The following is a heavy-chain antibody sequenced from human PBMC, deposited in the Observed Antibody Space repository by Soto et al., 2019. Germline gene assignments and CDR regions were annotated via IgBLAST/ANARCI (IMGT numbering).Heavy chain of an antibody. CDR2: IYYSGST. CDR3: ARMRKSPYIAADY. Sequence: PSETLSLTCTVSGGSISSGDYYWSWIRQPPGKGLEWIGYIYYSGSTYYNPSLKSRVTISVDTSKNQLSLKLSSVTAADTAVYYCARMRKSPYIAADYWGQGTLVTVSS. J-gene: IGHJ4*02. CDR1: GGSISSGDYY. V-gene: IGHV4-30-4*01. D-gene: IGHD6-13*01.